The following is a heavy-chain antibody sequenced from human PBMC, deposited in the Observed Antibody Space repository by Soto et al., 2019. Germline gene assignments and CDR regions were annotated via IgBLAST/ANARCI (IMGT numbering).Heavy chain of an antibody. J-gene: IGHJ5*02. D-gene: IGHD6-19*01. V-gene: IGHV4-34*01. CDR3: ANFHSSGPWFDP. CDR2: INHSGRT. Sequence: PSETLSLTCAIYGGSFSGYYWSWIRQPPGKGLEWIGEINHSGRTNYNPSLKSRATISVDTSKNQFSLKLSSVTAADTAVYYCANFHSSGPWFDPWGQGTLVTVSS. CDR1: GGSFSGYY.